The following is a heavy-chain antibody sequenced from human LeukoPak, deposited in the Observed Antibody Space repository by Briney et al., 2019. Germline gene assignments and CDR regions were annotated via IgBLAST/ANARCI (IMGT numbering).Heavy chain of an antibody. CDR1: GYSISSGHY. CDR3: ARGTVIDC. Sequence: SETLSLTCAVSGYSISSGHYWGWIRQPPGKGLEWIGSIYHSGSTHYNPSLKSRVTMSVDTSKNELSLKLSSVTAADTAVYYCARGTVIDCWGQGALVTVSS. D-gene: IGHD4-17*01. J-gene: IGHJ4*02. V-gene: IGHV4-38-2*01. CDR2: IYHSGST.